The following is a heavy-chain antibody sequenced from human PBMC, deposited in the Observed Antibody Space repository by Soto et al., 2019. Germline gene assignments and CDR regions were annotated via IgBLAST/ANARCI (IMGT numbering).Heavy chain of an antibody. CDR1: GFTFSSYG. J-gene: IGHJ4*02. V-gene: IGHV3-30*18. CDR3: AKDTGVRQLVRYFDY. CDR2: ISYDGSNK. D-gene: IGHD6-6*01. Sequence: QVQLVESGGGVVQPGRSLRLSCAASGFTFSSYGMHWVRQAPGKGLEWVAVISYDGSNKYYADSVKGRFTISRDNSKNTLYLQMNSLRAEDTAVYYCAKDTGVRQLVRYFDYWGRGTLVIVSS.